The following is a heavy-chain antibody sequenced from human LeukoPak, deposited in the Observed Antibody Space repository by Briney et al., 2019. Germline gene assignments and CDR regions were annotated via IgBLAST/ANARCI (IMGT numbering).Heavy chain of an antibody. Sequence: DSVKVSCKTSGYTFTRYGIAWVRQAPGQGLEGMGWISGYNGNTKYDQKFQGRVTLTTDKSTSTADMELRSLTSDDTAVYYCARVGCSGGDCYSSADYWGPGTQVTVSS. D-gene: IGHD2-15*01. CDR3: ARVGCSGGDCYSSADY. CDR1: GYTFTRYG. J-gene: IGHJ4*02. V-gene: IGHV1-18*01. CDR2: ISGYNGNT.